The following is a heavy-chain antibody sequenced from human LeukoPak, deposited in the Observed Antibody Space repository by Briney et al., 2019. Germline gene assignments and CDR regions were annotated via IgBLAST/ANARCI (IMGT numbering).Heavy chain of an antibody. Sequence: KPSQTLSLTCTVSGGSISSGSYYWSWIRQPAGKGLEWIGRIYTSGSTNYNPSLKSRVTISVDTSKNQFSLKLSSVTAADTAVYYCARAEGPTVTTLDYWGQGTLVTVSS. D-gene: IGHD4-17*01. CDR3: ARAEGPTVTTLDY. CDR2: IYTSGST. V-gene: IGHV4-61*02. J-gene: IGHJ4*02. CDR1: GGSISSGSYY.